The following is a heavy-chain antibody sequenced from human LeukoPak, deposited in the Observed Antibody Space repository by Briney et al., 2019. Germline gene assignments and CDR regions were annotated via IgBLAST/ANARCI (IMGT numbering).Heavy chain of an antibody. V-gene: IGHV4-61*01. D-gene: IGHD5-24*01. J-gene: IGHJ4*02. CDR3: ARETRDGYNYSFDY. Sequence: SETLSLTCTVSGGSVSSGSYYWSRIRQPPGKGLEWIGYIYYSGSTNYNPSLKSRVTISVDTSKNQFSLKLSSVTAADTAVYYCARETRDGYNYSFDYWGQGTLVTVSS. CDR2: IYYSGST. CDR1: GGSVSSGSYY.